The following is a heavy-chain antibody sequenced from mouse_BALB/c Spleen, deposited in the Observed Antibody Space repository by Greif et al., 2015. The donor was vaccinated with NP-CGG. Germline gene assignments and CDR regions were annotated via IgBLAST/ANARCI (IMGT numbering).Heavy chain of an antibody. CDR1: GFTFTDYY. CDR3: ARGSYYRYNDAWFAY. CDR2: IRNKANGYTT. Sequence: EVMLVESGGGLVQPGGSLRLSCATSGFTFTDYYMSWVRQPPGKALEWLGFIRNKANGYTTEYSASVKGRFTISRDNSQSILYLQMNTLRAEDSATYYCARGSYYRYNDAWFAYWGQGTLVTVSA. V-gene: IGHV7-3*02. J-gene: IGHJ3*01. D-gene: IGHD2-14*01.